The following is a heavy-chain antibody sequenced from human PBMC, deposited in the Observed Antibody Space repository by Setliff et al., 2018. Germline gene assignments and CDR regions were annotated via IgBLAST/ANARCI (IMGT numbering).Heavy chain of an antibody. V-gene: IGHV1-8*02. CDR2: MNPNSGNT. CDR1: GYTFTSYD. Sequence: ASVKVSCKASGYTFTSYDINWVRQATGQGLEWMGWMNPNSGNTGYAQKFQGRVTMTRNTSISTAYMELRSLRSDDTAAYYCARVFFGVNDGLYHYFNMDIWGKGTTVTVS. CDR3: ARVFFGVNDGLYHYFNMDI. J-gene: IGHJ6*03. D-gene: IGHD3-10*01.